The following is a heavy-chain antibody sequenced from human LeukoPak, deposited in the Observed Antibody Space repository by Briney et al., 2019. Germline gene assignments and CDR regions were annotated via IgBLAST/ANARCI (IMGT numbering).Heavy chain of an antibody. CDR2: MNSDTGNT. CDR3: ARSYSGSPHAFDI. V-gene: IGHV1-8*03. Sequence: ASVKVSCMASGYTFINYDINWVRQASGQGLEWMGWMNSDTGNTGYAHKFQGRVSFTWNTSISTAYMDLSSLRSEDTAVYYCARSYSGSPHAFDIWGQGTMVTVSS. CDR1: GYTFINYD. J-gene: IGHJ3*02. D-gene: IGHD1-26*01.